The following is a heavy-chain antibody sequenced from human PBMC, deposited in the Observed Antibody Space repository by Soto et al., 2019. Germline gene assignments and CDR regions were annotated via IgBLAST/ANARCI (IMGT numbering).Heavy chain of an antibody. J-gene: IGHJ4*02. CDR1: GFTFSDYS. CDR2: IDSRGRTL. Sequence: GGSLRLSCVASGFTFSDYSMSWIRQAPGKGLEWLAFIDSRGRTLSYADSVRGRFTISRDNAENTVYLQMDSLRADDTAVYYCARQAARNYIDSWGQGNSVTVSS. D-gene: IGHD6-6*01. CDR3: ARQAARNYIDS. V-gene: IGHV3-11*01.